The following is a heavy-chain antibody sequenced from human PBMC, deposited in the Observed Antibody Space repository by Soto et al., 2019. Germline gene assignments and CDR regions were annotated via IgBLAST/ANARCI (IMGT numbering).Heavy chain of an antibody. CDR1: GFTSSSYA. J-gene: IGHJ5*02. CDR2: ITGSGGTT. CDR3: ARGRSSGWYRWLDP. D-gene: IGHD6-19*01. Sequence: GXSLRLSCAASGFTSSSYAMSWVVQAPGKGLEWVSGITGSGGTTYYADSVKGRFTISRDNSKNTLYLQMNSLRDEDTAVYYCARGRSSGWYRWLDPWGQGTLVTVSS. V-gene: IGHV3-23*01.